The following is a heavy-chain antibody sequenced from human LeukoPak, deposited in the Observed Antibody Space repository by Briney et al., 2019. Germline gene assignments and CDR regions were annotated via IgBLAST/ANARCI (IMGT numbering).Heavy chain of an antibody. Sequence: GGSLRLSCAASGFTFSSYAMSWVRQAPGKGLEWVSAISGSGGSTYYADSVKGRFTISRDNSKNTLYLQMNSLRAEDTAVYYCAKDDGYYYDSSGYFRPYFDYWGQGTLVTVSS. CDR2: ISGSGGST. CDR3: AKDDGYYYDSSGYFRPYFDY. D-gene: IGHD3-22*01. CDR1: GFTFSSYA. J-gene: IGHJ4*02. V-gene: IGHV3-23*01.